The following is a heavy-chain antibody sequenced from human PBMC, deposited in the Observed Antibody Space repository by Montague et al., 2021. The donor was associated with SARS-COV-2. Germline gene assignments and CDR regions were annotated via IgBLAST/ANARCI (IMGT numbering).Heavy chain of an antibody. J-gene: IGHJ3*02. CDR1: GGSISSYY. V-gene: IGHV4-59*01. CDR2: IYYSGST. CDR3: ARGSGWMGNAFDI. D-gene: IGHD6-19*01. Sequence: SETLSLTCTVSGGSISSYYWSWIRQPSGKGLERIGYIYYSGSTNYNPSLKSRVTIPVDTSKNQFSLKLSSVTAADTAVYYCARGSGWMGNAFDIWGQGTMVTVSS.